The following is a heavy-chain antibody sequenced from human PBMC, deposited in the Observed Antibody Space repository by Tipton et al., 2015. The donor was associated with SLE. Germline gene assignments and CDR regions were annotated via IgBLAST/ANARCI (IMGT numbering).Heavy chain of an antibody. J-gene: IGHJ4*02. CDR3: AKDRSYFDY. CDR1: GGSISSGSYY. V-gene: IGHV4-61*09. Sequence: TLSLTCTVSGGSISSGSYYWSWIRQPAGKGLEWIGYIYTSGSTNYNPSLKSRVTISVDTSKNQFSLKLSSVTAADTAVYYCAKDRSYFDYWGQGTLVTVSS. CDR2: IYTSGST.